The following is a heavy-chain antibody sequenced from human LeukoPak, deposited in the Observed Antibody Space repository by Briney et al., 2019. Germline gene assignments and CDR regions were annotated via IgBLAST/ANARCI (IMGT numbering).Heavy chain of an antibody. J-gene: IGHJ4*02. CDR2: ISSLSGTT. D-gene: IGHD7-27*01. Sequence: GGSLRLSCAASGFTFSSYSMNWVRQAPGEGLEWVSYISSLSGTTYYADSVKGRFTISRDNSKNMVWLQINSPTAEDTATYYCAKDGNWARFEDWGQGTLVTVSS. CDR3: AKDGNWARFED. V-gene: IGHV3-48*01. CDR1: GFTFSSYS.